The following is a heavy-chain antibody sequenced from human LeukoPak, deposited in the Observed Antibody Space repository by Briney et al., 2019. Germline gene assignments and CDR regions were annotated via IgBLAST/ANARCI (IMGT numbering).Heavy chain of an antibody. D-gene: IGHD2/OR15-2a*01. Sequence: GGALRLSCAASGFTFSRCAMGWGRLAPGKGLEWVSTIGGSGDSTYYAGFVKGRFTISRDHSKNTLYLQMNSLRAEDTAVYYCAARPPIIVGGPFDYWGQGILVTVSS. V-gene: IGHV3-23*01. CDR2: IGGSGDST. CDR3: AARPPIIVGGPFDY. CDR1: GFTFSRCA. J-gene: IGHJ4*02.